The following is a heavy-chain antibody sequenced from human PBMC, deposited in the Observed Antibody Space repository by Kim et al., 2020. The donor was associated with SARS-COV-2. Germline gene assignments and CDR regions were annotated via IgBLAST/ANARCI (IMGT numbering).Heavy chain of an antibody. D-gene: IGHD5-12*01. CDR1: GDSVSSNSAA. J-gene: IGHJ4*02. CDR3: ARTAGYNMEY. Sequence: SKTLSLTCAISGDSVSSNSAAWNWIRQSPSRGFEWLGRTYYRSKWFNDYAVSVKSRIIINPDTSKNQFSLQLNSLTPEDTAVYYCARTAGYNMEYWGKGTLVTVSS. CDR2: TYYRSKWFN. V-gene: IGHV6-1*01.